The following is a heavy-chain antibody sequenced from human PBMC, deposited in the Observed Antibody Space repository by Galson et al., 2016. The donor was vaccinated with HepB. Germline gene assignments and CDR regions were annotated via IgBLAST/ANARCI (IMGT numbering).Heavy chain of an antibody. Sequence: SLRLSCAASGFRFTSYVMSWVRQPPGKGLEWLSSIRGRGFGTFEAGSVKGRFTISRDNSRNTVYLHLNRVTAEDAGLYFCAKYPEGDYRHFEDWGQGTLVTVSS. J-gene: IGHJ4*02. V-gene: IGHV3-23*01. CDR2: IRGRGFGT. CDR1: GFRFTSYV. CDR3: AKYPEGDYRHFED. D-gene: IGHD3-16*01.